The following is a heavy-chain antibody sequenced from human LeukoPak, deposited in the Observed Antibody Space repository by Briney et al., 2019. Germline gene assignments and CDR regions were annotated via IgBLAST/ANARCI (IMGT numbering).Heavy chain of an antibody. CDR2: ISGSGGST. CDR3: ANGGGSSVLVYY. V-gene: IGHV3-23*01. D-gene: IGHD3-16*01. CDR1: GFTVSSYA. Sequence: GGSLRLSCAASGFTVSSYAMSWVRQAPGKGLEWVSAISGSGGSTYYADSVKGRFTIARVNSKNTLYLQMNSLRAEDTAVYYCANGGGSSVLVYYWGQGTLVTVSS. J-gene: IGHJ4*02.